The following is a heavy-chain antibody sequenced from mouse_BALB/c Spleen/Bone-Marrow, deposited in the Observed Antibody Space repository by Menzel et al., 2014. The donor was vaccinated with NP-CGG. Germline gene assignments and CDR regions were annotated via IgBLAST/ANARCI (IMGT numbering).Heavy chain of an antibody. CDR1: GYTFTDYE. J-gene: IGHJ4*01. Sequence: VQLQQSGAELVRPGAPVTLSCKASGYTFTDYEMHWVKQTPVHGLEWIGAIDPETGGTAYNQKFKGKATLTADKSSSTAYMELRSLTSEDSAVYYCRAYYRYDGYAMDYWGQGTSVTVSS. CDR3: RAYYRYDGYAMDY. CDR2: IDPETGGT. V-gene: IGHV1-15*01. D-gene: IGHD2-14*01.